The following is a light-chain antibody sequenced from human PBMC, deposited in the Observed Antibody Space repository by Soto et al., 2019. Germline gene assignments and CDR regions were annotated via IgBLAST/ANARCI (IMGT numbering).Light chain of an antibody. V-gene: IGLV2-14*03. CDR1: SSDVGGYNY. CDR3: SSYTSSSTLVV. Sequence: QSALTQPASVSGSPGQSITISCTGTSSDVGGYNYVSWYQQHPGKAPKLMIYDVNNRPSGVSNRFSGSKSGNTASLTISGLQAEDEADYYGSSYTSSSTLVVFGGGTKLTVL. CDR2: DVN. J-gene: IGLJ2*01.